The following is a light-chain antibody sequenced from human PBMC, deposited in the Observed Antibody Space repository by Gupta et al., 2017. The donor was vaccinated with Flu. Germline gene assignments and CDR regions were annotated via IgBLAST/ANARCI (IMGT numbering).Light chain of an antibody. J-gene: IGLJ1*01. CDR2: EVS. Sequence: QSALTQPASVSGSPGQSITISCTGTGSDVGGFNNVSWYQQHPGRAPKLMIFEVSNRPSGVSDRFSGSKSANTASLTISGLQAEDEADFYCSSYSSANSLYVFGTGTKVTVL. V-gene: IGLV2-14*01. CDR3: SSYSSANSLYV. CDR1: GSDVGGFNN.